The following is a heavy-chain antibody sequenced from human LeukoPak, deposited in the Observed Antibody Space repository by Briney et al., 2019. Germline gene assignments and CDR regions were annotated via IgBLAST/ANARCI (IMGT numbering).Heavy chain of an antibody. CDR2: ICGSGGST. D-gene: IGHD2-2*01. Sequence: PGGSLRLSCAASGFTFSSYAMSWVRQAPGKGLEWVSAICGSGGSTYYADSVKGRVTISRDNSKNTLYLQMNSLRAEDTAVYYCAKDPSCRRTSCYAHSWGQGNLVTVSS. CDR1: GFTFSSYA. J-gene: IGHJ4*02. V-gene: IGHV3-23*01. CDR3: AKDPSCRRTSCYAHS.